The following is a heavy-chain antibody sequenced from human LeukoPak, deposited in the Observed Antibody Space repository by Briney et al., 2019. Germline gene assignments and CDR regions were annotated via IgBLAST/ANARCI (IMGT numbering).Heavy chain of an antibody. CDR2: ISYDGSNK. Sequence: GRSLRLSCAASGFTFSSYAMYWVRQAPGKGLEWVAVISYDGSNKYYADSVKGRFTISRDNSKNTLYLQMNSLRAEDTAVYYCYYGDYVSDYWGQGTLVTVSS. D-gene: IGHD4-17*01. V-gene: IGHV3-30-3*01. CDR1: GFTFSSYA. J-gene: IGHJ4*02. CDR3: YYGDYVSDY.